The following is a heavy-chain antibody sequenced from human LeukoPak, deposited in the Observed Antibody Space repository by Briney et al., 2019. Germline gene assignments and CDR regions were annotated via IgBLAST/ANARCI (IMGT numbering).Heavy chain of an antibody. CDR1: GGSISSSSYY. CDR2: IYYSGNT. J-gene: IGHJ3*01. CDR3: ASLRKRGGAFDL. Sequence: SETLSLTCTVSGGSISSSSYYWAWIRQPPGKGLEWIGSIYYSGNTYYTPSLKSRLTISVDTSKNQFSLRLRSVTAADTAVYYCASLRKRGGAFDLWGQGTVVTVSS. V-gene: IGHV4-39*07.